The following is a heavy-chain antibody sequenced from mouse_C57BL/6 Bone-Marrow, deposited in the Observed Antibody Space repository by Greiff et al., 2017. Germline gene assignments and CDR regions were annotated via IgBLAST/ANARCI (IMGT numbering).Heavy chain of an antibody. D-gene: IGHD2-2*01. CDR3: YDGYGPPWFAY. Sequence: VQLVESGPGLVQPSQSLSITCTVSGFSLTSYGVHWVRQSPGKGLEWLGVIWSGGSTDYNAAFISRLSISKDNSKSQVFFKMNSLQADDTAIYYNYDGYGPPWFAYWGQGTLVTVSA. CDR1: GFSLTSYG. CDR2: IWSGGST. J-gene: IGHJ3*01. V-gene: IGHV2-2*01.